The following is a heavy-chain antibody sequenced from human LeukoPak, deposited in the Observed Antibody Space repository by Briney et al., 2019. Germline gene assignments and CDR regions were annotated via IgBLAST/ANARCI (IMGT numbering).Heavy chain of an antibody. CDR2: INHSGST. D-gene: IGHD2-2*01. J-gene: IGHJ1*01. CDR1: GLSFSGYY. V-gene: IGHV4-34*01. Sequence: SETLSLTCAVYGLSFSGYYWSWIRQPPRKGLEWVGGINHSGSTNYNPSLKSRVTISVDTSKNHFSLKLSSVTAADTAVYHCASRYLVVPAAMVPQLFQHWGQGNLVTVFS. CDR3: ASRYLVVPAAMVPQLFQH.